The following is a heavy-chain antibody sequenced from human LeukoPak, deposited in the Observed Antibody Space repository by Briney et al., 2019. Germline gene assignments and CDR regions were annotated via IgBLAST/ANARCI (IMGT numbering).Heavy chain of an antibody. CDR1: GGSISSYY. CDR2: IYYSGST. J-gene: IGHJ6*02. V-gene: IGHV4-59*12. CDR3: ARAGVQLNYYYGMDV. Sequence: PSETLSLTCTVSGGSISSYYWSWIRQPPGKGLEWIGYIYYSGSTNYNPSLKSRDTTSVDTSKNQFSLKLSSVTAADTAVYYCARAGVQLNYYYGMDVWGQGTTVTVSS. D-gene: IGHD5-18*01.